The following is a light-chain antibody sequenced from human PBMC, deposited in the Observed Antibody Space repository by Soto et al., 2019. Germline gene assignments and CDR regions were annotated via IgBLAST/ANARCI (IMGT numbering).Light chain of an antibody. V-gene: IGKV3-15*01. CDR3: QQYGNWLTWT. CDR1: ERISTN. J-gene: IGKJ1*01. Sequence: EIVMTQSPVTLSVSPGESATIFCRASERISTNLAWYQQRPGQAPRLLIYSESTRATGVPARFSGSGSATEFTRTISSLQPEDFATYYCQQYGNWLTWTFGQGTRVEIK. CDR2: SES.